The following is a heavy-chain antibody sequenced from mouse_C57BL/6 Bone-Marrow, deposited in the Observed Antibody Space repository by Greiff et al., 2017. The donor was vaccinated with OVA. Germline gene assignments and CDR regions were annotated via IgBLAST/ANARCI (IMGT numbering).Heavy chain of an antibody. CDR3: ARQTTVVATEDFDY. V-gene: IGHV1-81*01. CDR1: GYTFTSYG. CDR2: IYPRSGNT. Sequence: QVQLQQSGAELARPGASVKLSCKASGYTFTSYGISWVKQRTGQGLEWIGEIYPRSGNTYYNEKFKGKATLTAAKSSSTAYMELRSLTSEDSAVYFCARQTTVVATEDFDYWGQGTTLTVSS. D-gene: IGHD1-1*01. J-gene: IGHJ2*01.